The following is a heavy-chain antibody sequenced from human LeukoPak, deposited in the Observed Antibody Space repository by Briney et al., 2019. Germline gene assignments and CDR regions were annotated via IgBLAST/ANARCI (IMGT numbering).Heavy chain of an antibody. J-gene: IGHJ5*02. Sequence: GASVKVSCKASGYTFTSYYMHWVRRAPGQGLEWMGIINPSGGSTSYAQKFQGRVTMTRDTSTSTVYMELSSLRSEDTAVYYCARRGLGSSSWYGWFDPWGQGTLVTVSS. CDR2: INPSGGST. CDR3: ARRGLGSSSWYGWFDP. CDR1: GYTFTSYY. D-gene: IGHD6-13*01. V-gene: IGHV1-46*01.